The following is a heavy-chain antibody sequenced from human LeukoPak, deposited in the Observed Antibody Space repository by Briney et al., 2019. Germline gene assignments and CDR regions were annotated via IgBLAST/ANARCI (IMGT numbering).Heavy chain of an antibody. V-gene: IGHV3-7*01. Sequence: PGGSLRLSCAASGFTFSSYGMHWVRQAPGKGLEWVANIQQDGSEKYYVDSVKGRFTISRDNAKNSLYLQMNSLRAEDTAVYYCARDARVVLDYWGQGTLVTVSS. CDR3: ARDARVVLDY. CDR2: IQQDGSEK. D-gene: IGHD2-2*01. CDR1: GFTFSSYG. J-gene: IGHJ4*02.